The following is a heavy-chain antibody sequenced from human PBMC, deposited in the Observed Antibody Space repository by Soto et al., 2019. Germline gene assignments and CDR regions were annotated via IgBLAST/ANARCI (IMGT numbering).Heavy chain of an antibody. V-gene: IGHV1-2*02. CDR1: GYTFTGYY. CDR3: ARFYSGGGRGQSSWFDP. Sequence: ASVKVSCKASGYTFTGYYMHWVRQAPGQGLEWMGWINPNSGGTNYAQKFQGRVTITADESTSTAYMELSSLRSEDTAVYYCARFYSGGGRGQSSWFDPWGQGTLVTVSS. J-gene: IGHJ5*02. CDR2: INPNSGGT. D-gene: IGHD2-15*01.